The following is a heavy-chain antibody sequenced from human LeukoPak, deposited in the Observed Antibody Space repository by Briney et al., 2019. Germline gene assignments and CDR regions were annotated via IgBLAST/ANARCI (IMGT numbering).Heavy chain of an antibody. J-gene: IGHJ4*02. CDR3: VRVKGSYFDY. CDR2: ISSSGSAI. Sequence: GGSLRLSCAASGFPLRGYSINWVRQAPGKGLEWVSYISSSGSAIYYVDSVKGRFTVSRDNAKNSLFLQMNSPRAEDTAVYYCVRVKGSYFDYWGQGALVTVSS. D-gene: IGHD2-15*01. CDR1: GFPLRGYS. V-gene: IGHV3-48*01.